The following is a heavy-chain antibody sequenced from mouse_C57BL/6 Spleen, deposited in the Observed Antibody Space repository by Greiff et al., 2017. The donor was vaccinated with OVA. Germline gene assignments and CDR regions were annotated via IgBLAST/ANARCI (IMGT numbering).Heavy chain of an antibody. CDR1: GFTFSSYG. V-gene: IGHV5-6*01. CDR2: ISSGGSYT. J-gene: IGHJ2*01. CDR3: ARDDGYFLDY. D-gene: IGHD2-3*01. Sequence: EVKLVESGGDLVKPGGSLKLSCAASGFTFSSYGMSWVRQTPDKRLEWVATISSGGSYTYYPDSVKGRFTISRDNAKNTLYLQMSSLKSEDTAMYYCARDDGYFLDYWGQGTTLTVSS.